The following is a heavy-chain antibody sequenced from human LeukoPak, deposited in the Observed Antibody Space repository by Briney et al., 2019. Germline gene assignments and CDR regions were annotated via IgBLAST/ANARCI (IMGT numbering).Heavy chain of an antibody. CDR3: AREYCSGGSCYSRWFDP. D-gene: IGHD2-15*01. V-gene: IGHV1-8*01. J-gene: IGHJ5*02. CDR2: RNPNSGNT. CDR1: RYTFTSYD. Sequence: ASVKVSCKASRYTFTSYDIYWVRQATGQGLEWMGWRNPNSGNTGYAQKFQGRVTMTRNTSISTAYMELSSLRSEDTAVYYCAREYCSGGSCYSRWFDPWGQGTLVTVSS.